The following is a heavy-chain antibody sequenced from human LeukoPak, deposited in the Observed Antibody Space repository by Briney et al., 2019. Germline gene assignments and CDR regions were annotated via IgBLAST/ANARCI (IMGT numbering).Heavy chain of an antibody. D-gene: IGHD5-18*01. CDR1: GFTFSSYG. J-gene: IGHJ4*02. CDR3: AKDGPYSYDPGIGYFDY. Sequence: PGGSLRLSCAASGFTFSSYGMHWVRQAPGKGLEWVAFIRYDGSNKYYADSVKGRFTISRDNSKNTLYLQMNSLRAEDTAVYYCAKDGPYSYDPGIGYFDYWGQGTLVTVSS. CDR2: IRYDGSNK. V-gene: IGHV3-30*02.